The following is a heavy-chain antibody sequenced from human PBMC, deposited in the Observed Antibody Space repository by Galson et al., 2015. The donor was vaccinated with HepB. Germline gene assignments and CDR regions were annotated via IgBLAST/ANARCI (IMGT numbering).Heavy chain of an antibody. CDR1: GYTFTRYY. CDR2: INTSGGST. Sequence: SVEVSCKASGYTFTRYYIHWVRQAPGQGLEWMALINTSGGSTSYARKFQGRVTVTRDTSTNTAYMEMSSLRSADTAMYYCARLDTAGDHWGQGTLVTVSS. J-gene: IGHJ4*02. CDR3: ARLDTAGDH. D-gene: IGHD5-18*01. V-gene: IGHV1-46*01.